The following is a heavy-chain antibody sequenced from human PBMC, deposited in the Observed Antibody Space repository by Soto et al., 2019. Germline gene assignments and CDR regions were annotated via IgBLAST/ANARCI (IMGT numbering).Heavy chain of an antibody. D-gene: IGHD6-13*01. CDR3: ARTGSIAAADEPFDY. Sequence: QVQLVESGGGVVQPGRSLRLSCAASGFTFSSYAMHWVRQAPGKGLERVAVISYDGSNKYYADSVKGRFTISRDNSKNTLYLQMNSLRAEDTAVYYCARTGSIAAADEPFDYWGQGTLVTVSS. CDR2: ISYDGSNK. CDR1: GFTFSSYA. J-gene: IGHJ4*02. V-gene: IGHV3-30-3*01.